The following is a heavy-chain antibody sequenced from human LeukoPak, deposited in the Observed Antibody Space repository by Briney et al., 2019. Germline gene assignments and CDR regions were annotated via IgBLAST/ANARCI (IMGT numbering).Heavy chain of an antibody. CDR1: GFTFDDYA. J-gene: IGHJ4*02. Sequence: GGSLRLSCAASGFTFDDYAMHWVRQAPGKGLEWVSGISWNSGSIGYADSVKGRFTISRDNAKNSLYLQMNSLRAEDTALYYCAKAPVVTAGPGVYFDYWGQGTLVTVSS. V-gene: IGHV3-9*01. CDR2: ISWNSGSI. CDR3: AKAPVVTAGPGVYFDY. D-gene: IGHD2-21*02.